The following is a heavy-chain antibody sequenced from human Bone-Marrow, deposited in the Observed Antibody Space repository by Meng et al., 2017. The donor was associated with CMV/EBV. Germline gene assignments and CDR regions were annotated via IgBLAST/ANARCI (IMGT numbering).Heavy chain of an antibody. CDR2: IDWDDDK. CDR1: GFSLSTSGMR. D-gene: IGHD6-19*01. V-gene: IGHV2-70D*14. J-gene: IGHJ4*02. CDR3: ARDTGYSSGWPTFGY. Sequence: SGPTLVKPTQTLTLTCTCSGFSLSTSGMRVSWIRQPPGKALEWLARIDWDDDKFYSTSLKTRLTISKDTSKNQAVLTMTNMEPEDTATYYCARDTGYSSGWPTFGYWGQGTVVTVPS.